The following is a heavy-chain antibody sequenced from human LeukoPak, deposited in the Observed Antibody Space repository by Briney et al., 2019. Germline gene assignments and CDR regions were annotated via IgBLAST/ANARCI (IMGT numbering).Heavy chain of an antibody. Sequence: GGSLRLSCAASGFTFSGFWMHWVRQAPGKGQVWISRLHSDGSNTDYADSVKGRFTISRDNAKNTLYPQMNSLSAEDPALYYCARGRGGYPGHFDYWGQGTLVTVSS. V-gene: IGHV3-74*01. CDR1: GFTFSGFW. CDR2: LHSDGSNT. J-gene: IGHJ4*02. D-gene: IGHD1-26*01. CDR3: ARGRGGYPGHFDY.